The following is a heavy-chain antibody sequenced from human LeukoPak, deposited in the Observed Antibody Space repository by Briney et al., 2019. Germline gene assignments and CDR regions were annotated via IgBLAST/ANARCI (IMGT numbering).Heavy chain of an antibody. CDR2: IWYDGTNK. Sequence: GRSLILSCAASGFTFSSYGMQWVRQAPGKGLEWVAVIWYDGTNKYYADSVKGRFTISRDNSENTLYLQMNSLRAEDTAVYYCARDWSNLHTTFDYYFYGMDVWCQGTTVTVSS. CDR1: GFTFSSYG. D-gene: IGHD3-16*01. J-gene: IGHJ6*02. V-gene: IGHV3-33*01. CDR3: ARDWSNLHTTFDYYFYGMDV.